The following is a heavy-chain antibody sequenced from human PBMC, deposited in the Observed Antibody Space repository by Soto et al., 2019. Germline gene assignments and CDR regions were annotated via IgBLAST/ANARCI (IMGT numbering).Heavy chain of an antibody. D-gene: IGHD2-2*02. CDR3: AREEYCSSTSCYTGGYYYYGMDV. J-gene: IGHJ6*02. CDR1: GFTFSSYE. Sequence: PGGSLRLSCAASGFTFSSYEMNWVRQAPGKGLEWVSYISSSGSTIYYADSVKGRFTISRDNAKNSLYLQMNSLRAEDTAVYYCAREEYCSSTSCYTGGYYYYGMDVWGQGTMVTVSS. CDR2: ISSSGSTI. V-gene: IGHV3-48*03.